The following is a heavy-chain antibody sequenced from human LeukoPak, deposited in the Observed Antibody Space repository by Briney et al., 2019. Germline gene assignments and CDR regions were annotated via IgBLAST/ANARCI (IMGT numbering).Heavy chain of an antibody. CDR1: GGTFSSFA. V-gene: IGHV1-69*13. Sequence: GASVKVSCKASGGTFSSFAISWVRQAPGQGLEWMGGIIPIFGTANYAQNFQGRVTITADESTSTAYMELSSLRSEDTAVYYCATVPLSRSPGFWSGYYIPDYWGQGTLVTVSS. D-gene: IGHD3-3*01. CDR3: ATVPLSRSPGFWSGYYIPDY. J-gene: IGHJ4*02. CDR2: IIPIFGTA.